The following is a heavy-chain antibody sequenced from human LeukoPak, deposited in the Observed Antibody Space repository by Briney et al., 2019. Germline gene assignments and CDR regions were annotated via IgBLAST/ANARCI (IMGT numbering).Heavy chain of an antibody. CDR3: ARDGARSYEIDAFDI. CDR1: GFTFSSYS. V-gene: IGHV3-48*04. CDR2: ISSSSSTI. D-gene: IGHD5-18*01. Sequence: PGGSLRLSCAASGFTFSSYSMNWVRQAPGKGLEWVSYISSSSSTIYYADSVKGRFTISRDNAKNSLYLQMNSLRAEDTAVYYCARDGARSYEIDAFDIWGQGTMVTVSS. J-gene: IGHJ3*02.